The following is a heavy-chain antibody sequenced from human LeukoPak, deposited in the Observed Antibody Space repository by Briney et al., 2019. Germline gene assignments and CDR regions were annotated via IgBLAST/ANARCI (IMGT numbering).Heavy chain of an antibody. D-gene: IGHD4-17*01. V-gene: IGHV3-21*01. CDR2: ISSSSSYI. J-gene: IGHJ4*02. CDR1: GFTISSYS. Sequence: GGSLRLSCAASGFTISSYSMNWVRQAPGKGLEWVSSISSSSSYIYYADSVKGRFTISRDNAENSLYLQMNSLRAEDTAVYYCARDENGDYYFDYWGQGTLVTVSS. CDR3: ARDENGDYYFDY.